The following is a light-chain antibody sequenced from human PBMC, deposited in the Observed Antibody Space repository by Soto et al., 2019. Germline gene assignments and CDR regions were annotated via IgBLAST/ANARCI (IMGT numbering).Light chain of an antibody. CDR2: DAS. CDR3: QQYNSYPYT. J-gene: IGKJ2*01. CDR1: QTISSW. Sequence: DIQMTQSPSTLSGSVGDRVTITCRASQTISSWLAWYRQKPGKAPKLLIYDASSLESGVPSRFSGSGSGTEFTLTISSLQPDDFATYYCQQYNSYPYTFGQGTKVDIK. V-gene: IGKV1-5*01.